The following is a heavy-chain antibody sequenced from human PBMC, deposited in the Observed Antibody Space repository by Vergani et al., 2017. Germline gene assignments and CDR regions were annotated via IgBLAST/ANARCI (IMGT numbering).Heavy chain of an antibody. J-gene: IGHJ6*02. D-gene: IGHD2-2*01. Sequence: EVLLVESGGGLVKPGGSLRLSCAASGFTFSSYAMSWVRQVPGKGLEWVSGISGSGGNTYYANSVKGRFTISRDNSKNTLYLQMNSLRADDTAVYYCAKGVYCSSTSCYEGRGYYYGMGVWGQGTTVTFSS. CDR3: AKGVYCSSTSCYEGRGYYYGMGV. V-gene: IGHV3-23*04. CDR1: GFTFSSYA. CDR2: ISGSGGNT.